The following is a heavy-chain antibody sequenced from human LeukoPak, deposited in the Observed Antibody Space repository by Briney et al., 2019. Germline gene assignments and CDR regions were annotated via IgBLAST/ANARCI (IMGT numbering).Heavy chain of an antibody. CDR3: TRHSKVTTSSSHYYYGLDV. CDR2: VYYSGST. V-gene: IGHV4-39*01. D-gene: IGHD6-6*01. CDR1: GGSVSTTDYY. Sequence: SEALSLTCGISGGSVSTTDYYWAWIRQPPGKGLEWIGGVYYSGSTYYNPSLESRVTIAVDTSKNQFSLKLSSVTAADTAVYYCTRHSKVTTSSSHYYYGLDVWGQGTTVTVSS. J-gene: IGHJ6*02.